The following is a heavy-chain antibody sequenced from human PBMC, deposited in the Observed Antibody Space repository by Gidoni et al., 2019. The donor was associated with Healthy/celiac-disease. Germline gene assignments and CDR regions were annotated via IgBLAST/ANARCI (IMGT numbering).Heavy chain of an antibody. CDR2: IYYSGST. D-gene: IGHD2-21*01. Sequence: HVQLQASGPGLVKPSQTLSLTGTVLGGSISSGGYYWSWLRQHPGKGLEWIGYIYYSGSTYYNPSLKSRVTISVDTSKNQFSLKLSSVTAADTAVYYCARDVPLIRAFDIWGQGTMVTVSS. CDR1: GGSISSGGYY. J-gene: IGHJ3*02. V-gene: IGHV4-31*03. CDR3: ARDVPLIRAFDI.